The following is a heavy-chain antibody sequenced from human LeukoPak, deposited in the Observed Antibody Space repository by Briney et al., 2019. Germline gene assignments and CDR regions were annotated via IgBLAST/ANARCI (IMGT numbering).Heavy chain of an antibody. CDR3: ARESVREGIDY. J-gene: IGHJ4*02. D-gene: IGHD3-10*01. CDR1: GGSISSGGYY. CDR2: ICYSGST. V-gene: IGHV4-31*03. Sequence: PSETLSLTCTVSGGSISSGGYYWSWIRQHPGKGLEWIGYICYSGSTYYNPSLKSRVTISVDTSKNQFSLKLSSVTAADTAVYYCARESVREGIDYWGQGTLVTVSS.